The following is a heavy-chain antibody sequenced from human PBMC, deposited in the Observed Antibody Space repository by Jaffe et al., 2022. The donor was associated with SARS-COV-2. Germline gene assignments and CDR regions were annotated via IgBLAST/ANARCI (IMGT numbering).Heavy chain of an antibody. J-gene: IGHJ6*04. CDR3: ARDSVAGQYFFLDV. CDR2: IKQDGSEK. CDR1: GFIFSTSW. V-gene: IGHV3-7*01. Sequence: EVQLVESGGGWVQSGGSLRLSCAVPGFIFSTSWMSWVRQAPGKGLEWVANIKQDGSEKYYLDSVKGRFTISKDNAKNSLYLQMNSLRAEDTAVYYCARDSVAGQYFFLDVWGKGTTVTVSS. D-gene: IGHD6-13*01.